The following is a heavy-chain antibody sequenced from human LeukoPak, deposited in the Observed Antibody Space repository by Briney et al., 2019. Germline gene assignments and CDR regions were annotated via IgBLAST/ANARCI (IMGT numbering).Heavy chain of an antibody. CDR3: ARESRGEYGSSSGYFYYMDV. CDR2: LYYGGST. Sequence: SETLSLTCTVSGVSISSSSYYWGWIRQPPGKGLEWIGSLYYGGSTYYNPSLKSRVTMSVDTSKNQFSLKLSSVTAADTAVYYCARESRGEYGSSSGYFYYMDVWGKGTTVTVSS. CDR1: GVSISSSSYY. V-gene: IGHV4-39*07. J-gene: IGHJ6*03. D-gene: IGHD6-6*01.